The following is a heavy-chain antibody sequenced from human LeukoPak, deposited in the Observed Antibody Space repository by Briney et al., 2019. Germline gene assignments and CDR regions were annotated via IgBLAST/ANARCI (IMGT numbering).Heavy chain of an antibody. D-gene: IGHD6-19*01. CDR1: GYTLTELS. V-gene: IGHV1-24*01. J-gene: IGHJ1*01. Sequence: ASVKVSCKVSGYTLTELSMHWVRQAPGKGLEWMGGFDPEDGGTIYAQKFQGRVTMTEDTSTDTAYMELSSLRSEDTAVYYCATDRIAVAGWPLRGSWGQGTLVTVSS. CDR2: FDPEDGGT. CDR3: ATDRIAVAGWPLRGS.